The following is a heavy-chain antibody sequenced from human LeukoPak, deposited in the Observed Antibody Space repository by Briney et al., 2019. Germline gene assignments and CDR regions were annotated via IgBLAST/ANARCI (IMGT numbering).Heavy chain of an antibody. Sequence: SQTLSLTCTVSGGSISSGSYYWSWIRQPAGKGLEWIGRIYTSGSTNYNPSLKSRVTISVDTSKNQFSLKLSSVTAADTAVYYCAREVSGAVAGNYYYYYMDVWGKGTTVTVSS. V-gene: IGHV4-61*02. CDR2: IYTSGST. CDR3: AREVSGAVAGNYYYYYMDV. CDR1: GGSISSGSYY. J-gene: IGHJ6*03. D-gene: IGHD6-19*01.